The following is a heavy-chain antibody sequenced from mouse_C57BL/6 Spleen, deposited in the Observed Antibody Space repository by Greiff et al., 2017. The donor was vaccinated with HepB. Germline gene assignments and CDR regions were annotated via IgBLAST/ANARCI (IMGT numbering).Heavy chain of an antibody. D-gene: IGHD1-1*01. V-gene: IGHV1-20*01. Sequence: EVQLQQSGPELVKPGDSVKISCKASGYSFTGYFMNWVMQSHGKSLEWIGRINPYNGDTFYNQKFKGKATLTVDKSSSTAHMELRSLTSEDSAVYYCARFDTTVVFDYWGQGTTLTVSS. CDR3: ARFDTTVVFDY. J-gene: IGHJ2*01. CDR2: INPYNGDT. CDR1: GYSFTGYF.